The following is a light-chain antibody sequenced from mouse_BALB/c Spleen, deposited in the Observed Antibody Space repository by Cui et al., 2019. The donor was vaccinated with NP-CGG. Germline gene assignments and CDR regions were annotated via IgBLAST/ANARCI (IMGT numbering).Light chain of an antibody. CDR2: GTK. CDR3: ALWYSNHWV. J-gene: IGLJ1*01. Sequence: QAVVTQESALTTSPGESVTLTCRSSTGAVTTSNYANWVQEKPDKVFTGIIGGTKNRVPGVPARFSGSLIGDKAALTITGAQTEDEAIYFCALWYSNHWVFGGGTKLTVL. V-gene: IGLV1*01. CDR1: TGAVTTSNY.